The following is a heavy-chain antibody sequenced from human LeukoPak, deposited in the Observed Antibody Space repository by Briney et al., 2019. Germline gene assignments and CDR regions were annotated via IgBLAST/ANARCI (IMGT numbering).Heavy chain of an antibody. CDR2: ISGSGGST. CDR1: GFTFSSYA. CDR3: ARGYCSNGGCYLFDY. J-gene: IGHJ4*02. D-gene: IGHD2-15*01. Sequence: GGSLRLSCAASGFTFSSYAMSWVRQAPGKGLEWVSAISGSGGSTYYADSVKGRFTISRDNSKNTLYLQMNSLRAEDTAVYYCARGYCSNGGCYLFDYWGQGTPVTVSS. V-gene: IGHV3-23*01.